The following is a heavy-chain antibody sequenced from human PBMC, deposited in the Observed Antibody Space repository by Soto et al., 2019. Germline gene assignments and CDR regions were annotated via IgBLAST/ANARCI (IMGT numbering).Heavy chain of an antibody. CDR3: ARNAAPLFQYSSGWPMGYYFDY. Sequence: SVKVSCKASGGTFSSYAISWVRQAPGQGLEWMGGIIPIFGTANYAQKFQGRVTITADESTSTAYMELSSLRSEDTAVYYCARNAAPLFQYSSGWPMGYYFDYWGQ. CDR1: GGTFSSYA. CDR2: IIPIFGTA. J-gene: IGHJ4*01. D-gene: IGHD6-19*01. V-gene: IGHV1-69*13.